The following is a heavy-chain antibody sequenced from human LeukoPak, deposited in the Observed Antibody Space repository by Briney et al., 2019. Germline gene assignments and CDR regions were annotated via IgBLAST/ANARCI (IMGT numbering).Heavy chain of an antibody. V-gene: IGHV1-69*05. J-gene: IGHJ6*02. CDR3: AILSYYYYYGMDV. CDR2: IIPIFGTA. Sequence: ASVKVSCKASGGTFSSYAISWVRQAPGQGLEWMGGIIPIFGTANYAQKLQGRVTMTTDTSTSTAYMELRSLRSDDTAVYYCAILSYYYYYGMDVWGQGTTVTVSS. CDR1: GGTFSSYA.